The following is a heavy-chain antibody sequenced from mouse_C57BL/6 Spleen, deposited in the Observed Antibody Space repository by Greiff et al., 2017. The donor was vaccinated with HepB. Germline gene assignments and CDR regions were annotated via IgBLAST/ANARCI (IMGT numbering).Heavy chain of an antibody. V-gene: IGHV1-69*01. CDR2: IDPSDSYT. D-gene: IGHD1-1*01. CDR3: ARAGSVSAIGY. J-gene: IGHJ4*01. CDR1: GYTFTSYW. Sequence: QVQLQQPGAELVMPGASVKLSCKASGYTFTSYWMHWVKQRPGQGLEWIGEIDPSDSYTNYNQKFKGKSTLTVDKSSSTAYMQLSSLTSEDSAVYYSARAGSVSAIGYWGQGASVTASS.